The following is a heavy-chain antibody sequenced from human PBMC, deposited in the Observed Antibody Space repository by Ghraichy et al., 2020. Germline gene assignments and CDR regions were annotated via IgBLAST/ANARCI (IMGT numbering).Heavy chain of an antibody. J-gene: IGHJ4*02. V-gene: IGHV4-39*01. Sequence: SETLSLTCTVSGGSISSSSYYWGWIRQPPGKGLEWIGSIYYSGSTYYNPSLKSRVTISVDTSKNQFSLKLSSVTAADTAVYYCARQDVASMGQGDFDYWGQGTLVTVSS. CDR2: IYYSGST. CDR1: GGSISSSSYY. CDR3: ARQDVASMGQGDFDY. D-gene: IGHD2/OR15-2a*01.